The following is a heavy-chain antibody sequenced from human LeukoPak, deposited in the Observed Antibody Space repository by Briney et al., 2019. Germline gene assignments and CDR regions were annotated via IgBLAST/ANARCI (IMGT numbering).Heavy chain of an antibody. D-gene: IGHD1-26*01. CDR2: IYYSGST. Sequence: SETLSLTCTVSGGSLSSYYWSWIRQPPGKGLEWIGYIYYSGSTNYNPSLKSRVTISVDTSKNQFSLKLSSMTAADTAVYYCARAKWELQDAFDYWGQGTLVRVSS. CDR3: ARAKWELQDAFDY. CDR1: GGSLSSYY. V-gene: IGHV4-59*12. J-gene: IGHJ4*02.